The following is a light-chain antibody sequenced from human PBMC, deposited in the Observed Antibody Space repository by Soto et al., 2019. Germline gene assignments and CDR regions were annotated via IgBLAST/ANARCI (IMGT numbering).Light chain of an antibody. CDR1: QSVSSSY. V-gene: IGKV3-20*01. J-gene: IGKJ2*01. CDR2: GAS. Sequence: EIVLTQSPGTLSLSPGERATLSCRASQSVSSSYLAWYQQKPGQAPRLLIYGASSRATGIPDRFSGSGSGTAFTLTISRLEPEDFSVYYCQQYGRSLYTFGQGTKLQIQ. CDR3: QQYGRSLYT.